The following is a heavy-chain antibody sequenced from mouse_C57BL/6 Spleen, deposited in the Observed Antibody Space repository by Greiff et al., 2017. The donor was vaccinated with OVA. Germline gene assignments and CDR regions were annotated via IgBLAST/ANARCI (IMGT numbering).Heavy chain of an antibody. Sequence: QVQLQQSGAELVRPGTSVKVSCKASGYAFTNYLIEWVKQRPGQGLEWIGVINPGSGGTNYNEKFKGKATLTADKSSSTAYMQLSSLTSEDSAVYFCARRGNYFGSSYEGVYYWGQGTTLTVSS. CDR1: GYAFTNYL. V-gene: IGHV1-54*01. CDR3: ARRGNYFGSSYEGVYY. D-gene: IGHD1-1*01. J-gene: IGHJ2*01. CDR2: INPGSGGT.